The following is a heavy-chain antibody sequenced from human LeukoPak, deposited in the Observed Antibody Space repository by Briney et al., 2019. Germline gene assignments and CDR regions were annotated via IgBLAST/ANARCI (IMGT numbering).Heavy chain of an antibody. Sequence: TGGSLRLSCAASVFTFSSYAMTWVRQAPDKGLEWVSAISGSDGSTYYADSVKGRFTISRDDSQNTLYLQMNSLSAEDTAVYYCAKVETSGGANCYALDYWGQGTLVTVSS. CDR1: VFTFSSYA. CDR3: AKVETSGGANCYALDY. J-gene: IGHJ4*02. CDR2: ISGSDGST. V-gene: IGHV3-23*01. D-gene: IGHD2-2*01.